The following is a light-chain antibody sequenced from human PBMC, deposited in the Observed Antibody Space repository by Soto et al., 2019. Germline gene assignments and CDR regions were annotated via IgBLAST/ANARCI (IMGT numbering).Light chain of an antibody. CDR3: QQRSNWPRGT. Sequence: EIVLTQSPATLSLSPGDRATLSCRASQSVSSSLAWYQQKPGQAPRLLIYDASNRATGIPARFSGSGSGTDFTLTISSLEPEDFAVYYCQQRSNWPRGTFGQGTKLGIK. V-gene: IGKV3-11*01. J-gene: IGKJ2*01. CDR1: QSVSSS. CDR2: DAS.